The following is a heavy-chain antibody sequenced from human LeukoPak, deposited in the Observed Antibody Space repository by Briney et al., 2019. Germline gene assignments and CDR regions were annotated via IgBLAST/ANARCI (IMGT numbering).Heavy chain of an antibody. J-gene: IGHJ4*02. D-gene: IGHD6-6*01. V-gene: IGHV4-31*03. CDR2: IYYSGST. CDR1: GGSISSGGYY. Sequence: SETLSLTCTVSGGSISSGGYYWSWIRQHPGKGLEWIEYIYYSGSTYYNPSLKSRVTISVDTSKNQFSLKLSSVTAADTAVYYCAKDWVSSSWDYWGQGTLVTVSS. CDR3: AKDWVSSSWDY.